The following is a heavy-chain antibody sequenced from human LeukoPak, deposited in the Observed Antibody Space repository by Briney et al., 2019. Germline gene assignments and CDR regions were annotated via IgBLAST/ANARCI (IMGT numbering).Heavy chain of an antibody. J-gene: IGHJ3*02. CDR3: ARERGNLRGDAFDI. D-gene: IGHD1-26*01. CDR2: VSYSGRT. V-gene: IGHV4-59*12. CDR1: GASISNYY. Sequence: SETLSLTCTVSGASISNYYWSWIRQPPGKGLECIGYVSYSGRTNHNPSLKSRVTMSIDTSKNQFSLKLTSVTAADTAVYYCARERGNLRGDAFDIWGQGTMVTVSS.